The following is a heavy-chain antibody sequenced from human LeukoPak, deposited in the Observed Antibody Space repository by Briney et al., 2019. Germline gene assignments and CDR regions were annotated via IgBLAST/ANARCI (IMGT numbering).Heavy chain of an antibody. Sequence: PGGSLRLSCAASGFTFSSYAMSWVRQAPGKGLEWVSAISDSGGSTYYADSVKGRFTISRDNSKNTLYLQMNSLRAEDTAVYYCAKDPRLPDYFDYWGQGTLVTVSS. CDR1: GFTFSSYA. V-gene: IGHV3-23*01. CDR2: ISDSGGST. J-gene: IGHJ4*02. CDR3: AKDPRLPDYFDY.